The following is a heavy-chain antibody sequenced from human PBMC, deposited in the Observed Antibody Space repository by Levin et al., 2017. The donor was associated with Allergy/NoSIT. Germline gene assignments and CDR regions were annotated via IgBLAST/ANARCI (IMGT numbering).Heavy chain of an antibody. CDR2: IYYSGNT. J-gene: IGHJ4*02. CDR3: ARHSSVSSGSYYNPFDY. Sequence: SETLSLTCIVSGGSISSSSCYWGWIRQPPGKGLEWIGSIYYSGNTYYNPSLKSRVTISVDTSKNQFSLKLSSVTAADTAVYYCARHSSVSSGSYYNPFDYWGQGTLVTVSS. D-gene: IGHD3-10*01. CDR1: GGSISSSSCY. V-gene: IGHV4-39*01.